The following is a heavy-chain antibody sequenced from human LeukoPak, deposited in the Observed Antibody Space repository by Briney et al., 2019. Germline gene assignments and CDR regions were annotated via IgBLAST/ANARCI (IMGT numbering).Heavy chain of an antibody. CDR1: GGSISSYY. J-gene: IGHJ6*02. D-gene: IGHD1-14*01. CDR3: ARHTPPILANHRNYYGMDV. Sequence: SETLSLTCTVSGGSISSYYWSWIRQPPGKGLEWIGYIYYSGSTNYNPSLKSRVTISVDTSKNQFSLKLSSVTAADTAVYYCARHTPPILANHRNYYGMDVWGQGTTVTVSS. CDR2: IYYSGST. V-gene: IGHV4-59*08.